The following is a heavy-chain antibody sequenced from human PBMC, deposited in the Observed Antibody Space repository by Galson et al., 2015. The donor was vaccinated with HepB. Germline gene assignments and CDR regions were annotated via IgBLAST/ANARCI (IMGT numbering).Heavy chain of an antibody. J-gene: IGHJ6*02. CDR3: ARDPRGNWLRPLGGMDV. V-gene: IGHV3-13*05. D-gene: IGHD5-12*01. Sequence: SLRLSCAASGFTFSSYDMHWVRQATGKGLEWVSAIGTAGDPYYPGSVKGRFTISRENAKNSLYLQMNSLRAEDTAVYYCARDPRGNWLRPLGGMDVWGQGTTVSVSS. CDR1: GFTFSSYD. CDR2: IGTAGDP.